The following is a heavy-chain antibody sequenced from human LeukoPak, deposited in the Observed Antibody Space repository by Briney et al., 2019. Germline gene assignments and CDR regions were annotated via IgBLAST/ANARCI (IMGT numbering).Heavy chain of an antibody. V-gene: IGHV1-69*06. CDR2: IIPIFGTA. Sequence: SVKVSCKASGGTFSSYAISWVRQAPGQGLEWMGGIIPIFGTANYAQKFQGRVTITADKSTSTAYMELSSLRSEDTAVYYCAREPYSSGWTNWFDPWGQGTLVTVSS. D-gene: IGHD6-19*01. CDR3: AREPYSSGWTNWFDP. CDR1: GGTFSSYA. J-gene: IGHJ5*02.